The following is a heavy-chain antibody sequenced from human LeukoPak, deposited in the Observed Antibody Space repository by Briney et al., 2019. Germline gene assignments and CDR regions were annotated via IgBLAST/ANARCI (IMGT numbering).Heavy chain of an antibody. CDR3: ARTRGAEFVAFDRFDP. CDR1: GFSFSTFW. V-gene: IGHV5-51*03. D-gene: IGHD1-26*01. J-gene: IGHJ5*02. Sequence: PRESLKISCKGYGFSFSTFWIAWVRQMPGKGPECLGIILPGNSNTRYSPSFQGQVTISADKSISTAYLQWSSLRASDTAMYYCARTRGAEFVAFDRFDPWGQGTLVTVSS. CDR2: ILPGNSNT.